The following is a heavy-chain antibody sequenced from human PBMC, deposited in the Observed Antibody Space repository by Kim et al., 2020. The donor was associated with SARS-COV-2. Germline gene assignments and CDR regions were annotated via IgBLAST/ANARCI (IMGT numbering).Heavy chain of an antibody. CDR3: ARVSEVGAKIREFDY. CDR1: GGTFSSYT. J-gene: IGHJ4*02. V-gene: IGHV1-69*02. CDR2: IIPILGIA. Sequence: SVKVSCKASGGTFSSYTISWVRQAPGQGLEWMGRIIPILGIANYAQKFQGRVTITADKSTSTAYMELSSLRSEDTAVYYCARVSEVGAKIREFDYWGQGTLVTVSS. D-gene: IGHD1-26*01.